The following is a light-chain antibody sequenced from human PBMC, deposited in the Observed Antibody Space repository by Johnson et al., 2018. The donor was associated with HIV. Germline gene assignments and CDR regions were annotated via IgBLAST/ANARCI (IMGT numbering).Light chain of an antibody. CDR2: DNN. J-gene: IGLJ1*01. Sequence: QSVLTQPPSVSAAPGQKVTISCSGSSSNIGNNYVSWYQQLPGTAPKLLIYDNNKRPSGIPDRFSGPKSGTSATLGITGLQTGDEADYYCGTWDSSLSAGRVFGTGPKVTVL. CDR3: GTWDSSLSAGRV. CDR1: SSNIGNNY. V-gene: IGLV1-51*01.